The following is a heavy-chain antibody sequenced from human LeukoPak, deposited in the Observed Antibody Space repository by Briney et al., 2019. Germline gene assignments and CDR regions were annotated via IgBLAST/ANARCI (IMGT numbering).Heavy chain of an antibody. V-gene: IGHV1-18*01. Sequence: ASVKVSCKASGYVFNKYGITWVRQAPGQGLEWMGWISAYDGKRDFAQRSHDRLTMTTDTSTSTAYMELRNLRSDDTAIYYCSRVDYSDFGGSLHWGQGTLVTVSS. J-gene: IGHJ4*02. CDR1: GYVFNKYG. CDR3: SRVDYSDFGGSLH. CDR2: ISAYDGKR. D-gene: IGHD4-11*01.